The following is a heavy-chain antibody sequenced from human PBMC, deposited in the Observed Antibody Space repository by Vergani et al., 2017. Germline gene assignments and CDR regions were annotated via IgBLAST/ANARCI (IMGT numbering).Heavy chain of an antibody. CDR1: GGSFSGYY. V-gene: IGHV4-34*01. CDR3: ARRYGARDGPLDY. J-gene: IGHJ4*02. Sequence: QVQLQQWGAGLLKPSETLSLTCAVYGGSFSGYYWGWIRQPPGKGLEWIGSIYESGSTYSNPSLKSRVSISIDTSKNQFSLKLFSVTAADTAVYYCARRYGARDGPLDYWGQGTLVTVSS. D-gene: IGHD5-24*01. CDR2: IYESGST.